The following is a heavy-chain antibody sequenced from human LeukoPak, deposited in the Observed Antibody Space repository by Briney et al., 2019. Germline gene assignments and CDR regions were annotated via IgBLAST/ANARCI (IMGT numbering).Heavy chain of an antibody. CDR3: ARAVIIGDFDY. V-gene: IGHV3-15*05. J-gene: IGHJ4*02. D-gene: IGHD3-3*01. Sequence: GGSLRLSCAGSGFIFSNAWMNWVRQAPGKGLEWIGRIKSKPDGATIDYAAPVKGRVTISRDDAENTVYLQMNSLRAEDTAVYYCARAVIIGDFDYWGQGTLVTVSS. CDR1: GFIFSNAW. CDR2: IKSKPDGATI.